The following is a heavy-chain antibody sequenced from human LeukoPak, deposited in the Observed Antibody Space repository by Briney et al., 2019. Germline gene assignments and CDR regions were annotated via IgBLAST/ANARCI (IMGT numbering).Heavy chain of an antibody. J-gene: IGHJ5*02. CDR3: ARDQRDIVVVVAATPTNWFDP. CDR1: GGSISSSSYY. D-gene: IGHD2-15*01. CDR2: IYYSGST. V-gene: IGHV4-39*07. Sequence: SETLSLTCTVSGGSISSSSYYWGWIRQPPGKGLEWIGSIYYSGSTYYNPSLKSRVTISVDTSKNQFSLKLSSVTAADTAVYYCARDQRDIVVVVAATPTNWFDPWGQGTLVTVSS.